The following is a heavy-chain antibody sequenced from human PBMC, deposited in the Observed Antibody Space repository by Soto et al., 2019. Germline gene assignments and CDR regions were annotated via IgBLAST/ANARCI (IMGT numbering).Heavy chain of an antibody. V-gene: IGHV1-8*01. CDR2: MNPNSGNT. CDR3: ARGYCSSTSCYYYYGMYV. CDR1: GYTFTSYD. D-gene: IGHD2-2*01. Sequence: ASVKVSCKASGYTFTSYDINWVRQATGQGLEWMGWMNPNSGNTGYAQKFQGRVTMTRNTSISTAYMELSSLRSEDTAVYYCARGYCSSTSCYYYYGMYVWGQGTTVTVSS. J-gene: IGHJ6*02.